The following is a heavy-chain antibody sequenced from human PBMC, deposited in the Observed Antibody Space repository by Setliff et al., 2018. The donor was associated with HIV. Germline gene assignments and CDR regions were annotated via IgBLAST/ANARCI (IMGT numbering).Heavy chain of an antibody. Sequence: ASVKVSCKASGSTFTGYYMHWVRQAPGQGLEWMGRINPNSGGTNYAQKFQGRVTMTRDTSISTAYMELSRLRSDDTAVYYCARGPRCTNGVCYYYFDYWGQGTLVTVSS. CDR3: ARGPRCTNGVCYYYFDY. J-gene: IGHJ4*02. CDR1: GSTFTGYY. D-gene: IGHD2-8*01. V-gene: IGHV1-2*06. CDR2: INPNSGGT.